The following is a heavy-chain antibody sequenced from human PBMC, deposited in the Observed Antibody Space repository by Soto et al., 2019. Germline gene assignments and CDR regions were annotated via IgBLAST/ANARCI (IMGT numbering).Heavy chain of an antibody. V-gene: IGHV1-69*13. J-gene: IGHJ6*04. CDR3: ARDRYCSSTSCYGEDRNYYYYGMDV. Sequence: SVKVSCKASGGTFSSYAISWVRQAPGQGLEWMGGIIPIFGTANYAQKFQGRVTITADESTSTAYMELSSLRSEDTAVYYCARDRYCSSTSCYGEDRNYYYYGMDVWGKGTTVTVSS. CDR2: IIPIFGTA. CDR1: GGTFSSYA. D-gene: IGHD2-2*01.